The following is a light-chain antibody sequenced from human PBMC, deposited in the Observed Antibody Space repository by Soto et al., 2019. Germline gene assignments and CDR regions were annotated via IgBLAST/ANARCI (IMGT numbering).Light chain of an antibody. Sequence: ENVLKKMPDTLTLSQADSATLSSRASQSVSARLAWYKHKPGQPPRLLIYDVFNRASGVAERFSGSGSETDFTLIIRRLEPEDSALYYCQHYQGGHPIAFGQGTRLEI. CDR2: DVF. CDR1: QSVSAR. CDR3: QHYQGGHPIA. V-gene: IGKV3-20*01. J-gene: IGKJ5*01.